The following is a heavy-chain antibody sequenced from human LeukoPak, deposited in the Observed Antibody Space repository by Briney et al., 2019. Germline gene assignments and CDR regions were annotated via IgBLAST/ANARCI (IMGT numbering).Heavy chain of an antibody. J-gene: IGHJ4*02. CDR1: GVTFTNSA. CDR3: AKVPAGNKVEY. D-gene: IGHD6-19*01. V-gene: IGHV3-23*01. Sequence: GGSLRLSCAASGVTFTNSAMTWVRQAPGKGLEWVSGISISGGSTDYADSVKGRFTISRDNSKNTLYLQMNSLRAEDTAVYYCAKVPAGNKVEYWGQGTLVTVSS. CDR2: ISISGGST.